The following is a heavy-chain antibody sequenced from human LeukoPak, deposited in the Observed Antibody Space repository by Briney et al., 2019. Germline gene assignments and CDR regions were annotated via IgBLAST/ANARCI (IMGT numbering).Heavy chain of an antibody. D-gene: IGHD3-9*01. Sequence: PGGSLRLSCAASGFTFSSYSMNWVRQAPGKGLEWVSYISSSSSTIYYADSVKGRFTISRDNAKNSLYLQMNSLRAEDTAVYYCARDRQRYLDDFDYWGQGTLVTVSS. J-gene: IGHJ4*02. CDR2: ISSSSSTI. V-gene: IGHV3-48*01. CDR3: ARDRQRYLDDFDY. CDR1: GFTFSSYS.